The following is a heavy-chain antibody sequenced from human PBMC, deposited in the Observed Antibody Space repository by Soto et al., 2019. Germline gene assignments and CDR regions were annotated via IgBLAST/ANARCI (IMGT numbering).Heavy chain of an antibody. CDR3: ARVIGSGFWSGYSNWFDP. Sequence: TLSLTCAVSGGSSISGGYSWSWIRQPPGKGLEWIGYIYHSGSTYYNPSLKSRVTISVDRSKNQFSLKLSSVTAADTAVYYCARVIGSGFWSGYSNWFDPWGQGTLVTVSS. J-gene: IGHJ5*02. CDR1: GGSSISGGYS. V-gene: IGHV4-30-2*01. D-gene: IGHD3-3*01. CDR2: IYHSGST.